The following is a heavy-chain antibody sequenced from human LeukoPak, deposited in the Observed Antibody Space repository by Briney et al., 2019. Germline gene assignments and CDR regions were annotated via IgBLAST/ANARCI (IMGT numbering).Heavy chain of an antibody. CDR3: AKKRTPVVGTNYFDY. Sequence: GGSLRLSCAASGFTFSSYAMSWVRQAPGKGLEWVSAISAGGDNTYYAESVKGRFTISRDNSKNTVYLQMTSVTAEDTARYYCAKKRTPVVGTNYFDYWGQGILVTVSS. D-gene: IGHD6-19*01. CDR1: GFTFSSYA. J-gene: IGHJ4*02. V-gene: IGHV3-23*01. CDR2: ISAGGDNT.